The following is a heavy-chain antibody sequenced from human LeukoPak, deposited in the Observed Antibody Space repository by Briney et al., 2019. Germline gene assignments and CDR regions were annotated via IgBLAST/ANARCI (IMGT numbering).Heavy chain of an antibody. V-gene: IGHV3-48*04. J-gene: IGHJ4*02. Sequence: PGGSLRLSCAASGFTFRSHAMTWVRQAPGKGLEWVSYISSSGSTIYYADSVKGRFTISRDNAKNSLYLQMNSLRAEDTAVYYCARDRSIEDYFDDWGQGTLVTVSS. CDR1: GFTFRSHA. D-gene: IGHD3-16*02. CDR3: ARDRSIEDYFDD. CDR2: ISSSGSTI.